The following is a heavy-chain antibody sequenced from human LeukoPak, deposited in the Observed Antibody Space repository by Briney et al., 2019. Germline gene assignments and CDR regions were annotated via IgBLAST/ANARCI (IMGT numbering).Heavy chain of an antibody. CDR3: AKHGRIVVVPAAISYYYYGMDV. CDR1: GYTFTSYG. J-gene: IGHJ6*02. D-gene: IGHD2-2*01. V-gene: IGHV1-18*01. Sequence: ASVKVSCKASGYTFTSYGISWVRQAPGQGLEWMGWISAYNGNTNYAQKLQGRVTMTTDTSTSTAYMELRSLRSDDTAVYYRAKHGRIVVVPAAISYYYYGMDVWGQGTTVTVSS. CDR2: ISAYNGNT.